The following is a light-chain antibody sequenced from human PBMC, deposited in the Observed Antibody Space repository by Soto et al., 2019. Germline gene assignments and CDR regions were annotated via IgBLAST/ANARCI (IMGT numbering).Light chain of an antibody. CDR1: QSVSSY. J-gene: IGKJ2*01. CDR3: QQRSNWPPYT. Sequence: EIVLTQSPATLSLSPGERATLSCRASQSVSSYLAWYQQKPGQAPRLLIYDASNRATGIPARFSGSESRTDFTLTISSLEPEDFAVYYCQQRSNWPPYTFGQGTKLEIK. CDR2: DAS. V-gene: IGKV3-11*01.